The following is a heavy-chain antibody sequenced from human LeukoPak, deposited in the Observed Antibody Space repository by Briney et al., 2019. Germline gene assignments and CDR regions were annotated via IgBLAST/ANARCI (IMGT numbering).Heavy chain of an antibody. J-gene: IGHJ5*02. CDR2: INHSGST. V-gene: IGHV4-34*01. Sequence: SETLSLTCAVYGGSFSGYYWSWIRQPPGKGLEWIVEINHSGSTNYNPSLKSRVTISVDTSKNQFSLKLSSVTAADTAVYYCARRRWLVRGNWFDPWGQGTLVTVSS. D-gene: IGHD6-19*01. CDR1: GGSFSGYY. CDR3: ARRRWLVRGNWFDP.